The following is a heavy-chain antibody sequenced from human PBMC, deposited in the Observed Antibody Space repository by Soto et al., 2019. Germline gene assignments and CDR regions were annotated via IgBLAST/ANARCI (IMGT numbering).Heavy chain of an antibody. CDR3: ARDRRITGTPMFGY. V-gene: IGHV3-33*08. CDR2: IWYDGSNK. J-gene: IGHJ4*02. D-gene: IGHD1-20*01. CDR1: GFTFSSYG. Sequence: VQLVESGGGLVQPGGSLRLSCAASGFTFSSYGMHWVRQAPGKGLEWVAVIWYDGSNKYYADSVKGRFTISRDNSKNTLYLQMNSLRAEDTAVYYCARDRRITGTPMFGYWGQGTLVTVSS.